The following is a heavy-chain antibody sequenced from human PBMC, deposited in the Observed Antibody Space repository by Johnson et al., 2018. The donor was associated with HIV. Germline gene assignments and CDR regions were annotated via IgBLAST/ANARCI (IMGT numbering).Heavy chain of an antibody. V-gene: IGHV3-30-3*01. CDR2: ISYDGSNK. D-gene: IGHD3-3*01. J-gene: IGHJ3*02. CDR1: GFTFSSYA. Sequence: QVQLVESGGGVVQPGRSLRLSCAASGFTFSSYAMHWVRQAPGKGLEWVAVISYDGSNKYYADSVKGRFTISRDNSKNTLYLQMNSLGAEDTAVYYCASWSYNFWGGEREAFDSWGQGTMVTVSS. CDR3: ASWSYNFWGGEREAFDS.